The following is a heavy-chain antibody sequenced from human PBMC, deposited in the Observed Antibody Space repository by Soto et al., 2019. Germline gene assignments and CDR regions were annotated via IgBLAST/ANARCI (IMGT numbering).Heavy chain of an antibody. CDR2: ISYNGST. CDR1: GDSISRFY. Sequence: QVQLQESGPGLVKPSETLSLTCTVSGDSISRFYWSWIRQPPGKGLEWLGYISYNGSTNYSPALRSRVTISADTSKNQFSLKLNAVTAADTAVYYCARDDSTGGFDFWGQGALVTVSS. V-gene: IGHV4-59*01. J-gene: IGHJ4*02. D-gene: IGHD6-19*01. CDR3: ARDDSTGGFDF.